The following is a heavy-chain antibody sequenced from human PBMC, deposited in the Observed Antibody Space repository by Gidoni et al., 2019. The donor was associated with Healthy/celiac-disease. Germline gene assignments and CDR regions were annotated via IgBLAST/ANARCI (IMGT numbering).Heavy chain of an antibody. Sequence: QVQLVESGGGVVQPGRSLRLSCAASGFTFSSYAMHWVRQAPGKGLEWVAVISYDGSNKYYADSVKGRFTISRDNSKNTLYLQMNSLRAEDTAVYYCRSGVHSSGYFYFDYWGQGTLVTVSS. CDR1: GFTFSSYA. V-gene: IGHV3-30-3*01. J-gene: IGHJ4*02. D-gene: IGHD3-22*01. CDR2: ISYDGSNK. CDR3: RSGVHSSGYFYFDY.